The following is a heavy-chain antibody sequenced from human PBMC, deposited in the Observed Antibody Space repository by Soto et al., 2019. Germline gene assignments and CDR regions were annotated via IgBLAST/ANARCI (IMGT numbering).Heavy chain of an antibody. CDR1: GDTFSNYA. Sequence: SVKVSCKASGDTFSNYAISWVRQAPGQGLEWMGGIIPFYGTAHYAQKFQDRVTIIADTSTSTADMELSSLRPEDTAVYYCARDLGGCSAGSCRYNWLDSWG. D-gene: IGHD2-15*01. J-gene: IGHJ5*01. CDR2: IIPFYGTA. CDR3: ARDLGGCSAGSCRYNWLDS. V-gene: IGHV1-69*06.